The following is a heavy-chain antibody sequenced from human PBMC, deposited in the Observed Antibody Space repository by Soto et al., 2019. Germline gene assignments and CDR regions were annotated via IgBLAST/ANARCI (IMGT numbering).Heavy chain of an antibody. Sequence: CTVSGGSNSSGSYYWGWIRQTKRKGLEWIRSIYYSGSNYYNRSLKRRVTISVDTSKNQFSLKLRSLNAADKAVYYCARHRRVLLWCGELLSTYYHYYGMDVGVQVNTVT. V-gene: IGHV4-39*01. D-gene: IGHD3-10*01. CDR3: ARHRRVLLWCGELLSTYYHYYGMDV. J-gene: IGHJ6*02. CDR2: IYYSGSN. CDR1: GGSNSSGSYY.